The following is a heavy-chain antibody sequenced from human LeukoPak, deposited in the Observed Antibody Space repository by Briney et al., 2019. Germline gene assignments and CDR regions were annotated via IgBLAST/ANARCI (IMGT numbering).Heavy chain of an antibody. Sequence: ASVKVSCKASGYKFTGYYMHWVRQAPGQGLEWMGWINPNSGDSHHAQKFQGRVTMTRDTSISTAYMELSRLRSDDTAVYYCAKAYSGLDFQHWGQGTLVTVSS. CDR1: GYKFTGYY. V-gene: IGHV1-2*02. CDR2: INPNSGDS. D-gene: IGHD4-11*01. J-gene: IGHJ1*01. CDR3: AKAYSGLDFQH.